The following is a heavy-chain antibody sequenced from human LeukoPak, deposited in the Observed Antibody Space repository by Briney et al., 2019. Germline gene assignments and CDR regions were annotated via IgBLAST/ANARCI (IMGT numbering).Heavy chain of an antibody. CDR3: SKARGSSTSLFFDY. J-gene: IGHJ4*02. CDR1: GLTFSSFA. Sequence: GGSLRLSCAASGLTFSSFAMSWVRQAPGKGLEWVSLISSSGSSTYYADSEKGRFTISRDNSKNTLYLQTNSLRAKDTAVYYCSKARGSSTSLFFDYWGQGTLVTVSS. CDR2: ISSSGSST. D-gene: IGHD2-2*01. V-gene: IGHV3-23*01.